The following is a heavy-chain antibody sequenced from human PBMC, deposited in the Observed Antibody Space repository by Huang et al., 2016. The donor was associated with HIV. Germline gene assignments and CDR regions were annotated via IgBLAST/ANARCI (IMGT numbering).Heavy chain of an antibody. J-gene: IGHJ6*03. CDR3: SPTGDDYFYYYMDV. D-gene: IGHD4-17*01. V-gene: IGHV3-49*03. Sequence: VESGGDAVQSGRSLRLSCRGSGFIFNDFAINWFRQSPRKGLEWIGFVGRIAFGGASKSAPSVKDRFSVSRDEAKNVAFLQMENLQVDDTAVYYCSPTGDDYFYYYMDVWGNGTTVIVS. CDR2: VGRIAFGGAS. CDR1: GFIFNDFA.